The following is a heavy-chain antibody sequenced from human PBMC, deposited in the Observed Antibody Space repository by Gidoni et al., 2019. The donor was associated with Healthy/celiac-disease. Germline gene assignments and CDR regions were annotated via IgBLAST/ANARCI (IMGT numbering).Heavy chain of an antibody. CDR2: IISSSSTI. Sequence: EVQLVESGGGLVQPGGSLRLSCAASGFTFSSYSMNWVRQAPGKGLEWVSYIISSSSTIYYADSVKGRFTISRDNAKNSLYLQMNSLRAEDTAVYYCARGTSHVDYWGQGTLVTVSS. CDR1: GFTFSSYS. J-gene: IGHJ4*02. V-gene: IGHV3-48*01. CDR3: ARGTSHVDY.